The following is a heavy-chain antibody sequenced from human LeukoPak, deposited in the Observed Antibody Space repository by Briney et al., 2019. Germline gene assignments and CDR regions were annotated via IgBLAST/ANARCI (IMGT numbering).Heavy chain of an antibody. CDR1: GFSFSDNY. Sequence: PGRSLRLSCAASGFSFSDNYMSWIRQAPGKGLEWVSYISNSGSYTNYPDSVKGRFTISRDNAKNSLYLQMNSLRDEDTAVYYCARARGAGPGGHFDYWGQGTLVTVSS. D-gene: IGHD6-19*01. J-gene: IGHJ4*02. CDR2: ISNSGSYT. V-gene: IGHV3-11*05. CDR3: ARARGAGPGGHFDY.